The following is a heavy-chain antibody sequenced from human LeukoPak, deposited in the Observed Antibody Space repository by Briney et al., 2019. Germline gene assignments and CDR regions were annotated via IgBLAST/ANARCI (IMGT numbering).Heavy chain of an antibody. CDR1: GFTSKTYGFNTYG. CDR2: ISGTGMST. CDR3: ANGRVGATSHY. Sequence: GGSLRLSCAASGFTSKTYGFNTYGMSWLRQAPGKGLEWVSVISGTGMSTYYADSVKGRFTISRDNSKNTLYLQMNSLRAEDTAVYYCANGRVGATSHYWGQGTLVTVSS. V-gene: IGHV3-23*01. D-gene: IGHD1-26*01. J-gene: IGHJ4*02.